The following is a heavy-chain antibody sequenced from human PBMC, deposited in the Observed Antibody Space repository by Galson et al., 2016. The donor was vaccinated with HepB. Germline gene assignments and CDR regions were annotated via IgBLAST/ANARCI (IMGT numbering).Heavy chain of an antibody. CDR2: ISADASRR. Sequence: SLRLSCAVSRFTLSTSSMSWVRQAPGEGLEWVSTISADASRRYYATSVKGRFTFSRDESKNTLFLQMNSLGVEDTAIYYCAKGGSYYPVWGQGTLVTVSS. J-gene: IGHJ4*02. CDR1: RFTLSTSS. CDR3: AKGGSYYPV. D-gene: IGHD1-26*01. V-gene: IGHV3-23*01.